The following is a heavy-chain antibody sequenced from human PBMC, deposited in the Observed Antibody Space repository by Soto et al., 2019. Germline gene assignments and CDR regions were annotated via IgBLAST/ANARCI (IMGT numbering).Heavy chain of an antibody. CDR1: GFTFRSNW. Sequence: GGSLRLSCAASGFTFRSNWMSWVRQAPGKGLEWVANIKQDGSEKYYVDSVKGRFTISRDNARNSLYLQMNSLRAEDTAVYYCATSGGGWLQPPVWGQGTLVTVSS. CDR3: ATSGGGWLQPPV. CDR2: IKQDGSEK. V-gene: IGHV3-7*03. D-gene: IGHD5-12*01. J-gene: IGHJ4*02.